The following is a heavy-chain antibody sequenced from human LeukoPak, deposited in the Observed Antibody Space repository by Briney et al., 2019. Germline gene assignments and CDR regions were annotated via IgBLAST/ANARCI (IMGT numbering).Heavy chain of an antibody. CDR1: GFTFSSYA. D-gene: IGHD3-9*01. Sequence: GGSLRLSCAASGFTFSSYAMSWVRQAPGKGLEWVSAISGSGGSTYYADSVKGRFTISRDNSKNTLYLQMNSLRAEDTAVYYCAKDYDILTGYLSDLGYWGQGTLVTVSS. J-gene: IGHJ4*02. V-gene: IGHV3-23*01. CDR2: ISGSGGST. CDR3: AKDYDILTGYLSDLGY.